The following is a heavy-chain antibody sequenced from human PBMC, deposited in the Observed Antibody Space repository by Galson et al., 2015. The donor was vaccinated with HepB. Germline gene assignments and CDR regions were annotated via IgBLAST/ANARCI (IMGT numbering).Heavy chain of an antibody. CDR1: GFTFTNYG. CDR2: ISYDGTSK. D-gene: IGHD3-3*01. Sequence: SLRLSCAASGFTFTNYGIHWVRQAPGKGLEWVAVISYDGTSKYYADSVEGRFTISRDNSKNTLYLQMNSLRPEDTAIYYCAKGGYYDFWSAYDSWGQGALVTVSS. J-gene: IGHJ4*02. V-gene: IGHV3-30*18. CDR3: AKGGYYDFWSAYDS.